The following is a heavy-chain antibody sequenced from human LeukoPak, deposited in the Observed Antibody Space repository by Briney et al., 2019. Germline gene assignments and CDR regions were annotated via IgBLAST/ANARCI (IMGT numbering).Heavy chain of an antibody. CDR3: AKDAKFCTSVDCVNYFYGMDA. CDR1: GFSFINYG. D-gene: IGHD2-2*01. Sequence: GKSLRLSCEVSGFSFINYGMHWVRLAPGKGLEWVAVISYDGSKGFYEDSVKGRFNISRDNSKKTVSLQMNGLRPEDTAVYYCAKDAKFCTSVDCVNYFYGMDAWGQGTAVIVSS. V-gene: IGHV3-30*18. CDR2: ISYDGSKG. J-gene: IGHJ6*02.